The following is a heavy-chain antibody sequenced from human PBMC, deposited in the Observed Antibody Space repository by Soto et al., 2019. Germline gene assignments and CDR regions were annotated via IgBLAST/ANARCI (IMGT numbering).Heavy chain of an antibody. Sequence: QVQLVESGGGVVQPGRSLRLSCAASGFTFSSYTMHWVRQAPGKGLEWVAVISYDGSNKYYADSVKGRFTISRDNSKNTLYLQMNSLRAEDTAVYYCARENGYNSGDAFDIWGQGTMVTVSS. D-gene: IGHD5-12*01. CDR2: ISYDGSNK. CDR1: GFTFSSYT. CDR3: ARENGYNSGDAFDI. V-gene: IGHV3-30-3*01. J-gene: IGHJ3*02.